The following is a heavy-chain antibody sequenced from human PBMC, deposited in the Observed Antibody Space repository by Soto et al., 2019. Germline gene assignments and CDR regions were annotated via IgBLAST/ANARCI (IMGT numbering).Heavy chain of an antibody. CDR2: ISSSGSTI. CDR1: GFTFSDYY. D-gene: IGHD2-8*01. J-gene: IGHJ4*02. V-gene: IGHV3-11*01. CDR3: ARGRLMGDATEPAYYFDY. Sequence: GGSLRLSCAASGFTFSDYYMSWIRQAPGKGLEWVSYISSSGSTIYYADSVKGRITISRDNAKNSLYLQMNSRRAEDTAVYFGARGRLMGDATEPAYYFDYWGQGTLVTVSS.